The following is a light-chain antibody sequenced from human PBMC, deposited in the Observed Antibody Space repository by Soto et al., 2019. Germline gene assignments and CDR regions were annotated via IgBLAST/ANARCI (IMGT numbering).Light chain of an antibody. CDR2: EDN. V-gene: IGLV6-57*02. Sequence: NFMLTQPHSVSESPGKTVTISCTGSSGNIASNYVYWYQQRPGSAPTTVIYEDNQRPSGVPDRFSGSVDSSSNSASLTISGLKTEDEADYYCQSFDNNNFWVFGGETKLTVL. J-gene: IGLJ3*02. CDR3: QSFDNNNFWV. CDR1: SGNIASNY.